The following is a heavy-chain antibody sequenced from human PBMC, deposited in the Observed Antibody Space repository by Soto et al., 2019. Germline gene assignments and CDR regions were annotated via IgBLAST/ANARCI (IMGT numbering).Heavy chain of an antibody. CDR3: ARDKKYCGVSTCFSPVDR. D-gene: IGHD2-15*01. J-gene: IGHJ4*02. CDR1: GDSVSSDNSA. Sequence: QSQTLSLTCAISGDSVSSDNSAWSWIRQSPSRGLEWLGRTYYRSTWYNDNAVSVKGRMIITPDTSKNQLSLQLNSVTPDDTAVYYCARDKKYCGVSTCFSPVDRWGQGTLVTVSS. V-gene: IGHV6-1*01. CDR2: TYYRSTWYN.